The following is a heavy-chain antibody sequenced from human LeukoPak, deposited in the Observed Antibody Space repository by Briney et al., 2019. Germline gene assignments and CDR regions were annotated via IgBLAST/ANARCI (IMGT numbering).Heavy chain of an antibody. CDR1: GYTFTDYY. CDR3: ARDRSFDY. V-gene: IGHV1-2*02. CDR2: INPNSGGT. J-gene: IGHJ4*02. Sequence: ASVTVSFKASGYTFTDYYMHWVRQAPGQGLEWMGWINPNSGGTNYAQKFQGRVTMTRDTAISTAYMELSRLRSDDTAVYYCARDRSFDYWGQGTLVTVSS.